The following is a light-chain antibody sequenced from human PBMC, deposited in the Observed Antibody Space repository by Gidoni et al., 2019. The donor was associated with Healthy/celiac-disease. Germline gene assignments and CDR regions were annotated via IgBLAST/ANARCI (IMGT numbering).Light chain of an antibody. V-gene: IGLV2-14*01. Sequence: QSALTQPASVSGSPGQSITIPCTGTSSDVGGYNYVSWYQQQPGKAPKLMNYAVRNRPSGVSNRFSGSKSCNTASLAISGLQAEDEADYYCSSYTSSSTPLYVFGTGTKVTVL. CDR2: AVR. CDR3: SSYTSSSTPLYV. CDR1: SSDVGGYNY. J-gene: IGLJ1*01.